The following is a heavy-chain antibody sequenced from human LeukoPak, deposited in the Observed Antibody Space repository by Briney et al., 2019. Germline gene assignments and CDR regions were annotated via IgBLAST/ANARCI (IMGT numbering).Heavy chain of an antibody. CDR2: IYGSGSP. Sequence: PSETLSLTCTVPGGSIGTYYWGWIRQSPGKGLEWIGYIYGSGSPDYNSSIKSRVTISVDTSKNQFSLKVNSVTAADTAVYYCARDRELGYWGQGTLVTVSS. J-gene: IGHJ4*02. CDR3: ARDRELGY. CDR1: GGSIGTYY. D-gene: IGHD3-10*01. V-gene: IGHV4-59*01.